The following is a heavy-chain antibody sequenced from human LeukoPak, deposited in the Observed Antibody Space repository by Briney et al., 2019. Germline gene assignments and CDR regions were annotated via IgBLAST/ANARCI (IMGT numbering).Heavy chain of an antibody. V-gene: IGHV3-23*01. CDR2: ISGSGGST. D-gene: IGHD6-19*01. J-gene: IGHJ4*02. CDR1: GFTFSSHA. Sequence: GGSLRLSCAASGFTFSSHAMSWVRQAPGKGLEWVSAISGSGGSTYYADSVKGRFTISRDNSKNTLYLQMNSLRAEDTAVYYCAKPLIAVAGTSAFDYWGQGTLVTVSS. CDR3: AKPLIAVAGTSAFDY.